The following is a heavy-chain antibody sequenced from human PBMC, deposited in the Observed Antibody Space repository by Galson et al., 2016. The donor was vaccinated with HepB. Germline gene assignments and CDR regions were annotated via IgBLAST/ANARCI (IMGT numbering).Heavy chain of an antibody. Sequence: ETLSLTCAVSGDSISGYYWTWIRQPPGKGLQWIGYIYSSGSTNYSYSLKSRLTMSIDASKNQFSLKLTSVTTADTAVYYCAKGGTRRHDFWGQGILVTVSS. J-gene: IGHJ4*02. V-gene: IGHV4-59*01. CDR1: GDSISGYY. CDR2: IYSSGST. CDR3: AKGGTRRHDF. D-gene: IGHD1-1*01.